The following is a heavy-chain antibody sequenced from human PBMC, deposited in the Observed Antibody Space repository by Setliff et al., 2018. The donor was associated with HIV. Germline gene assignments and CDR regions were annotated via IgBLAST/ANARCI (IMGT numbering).Heavy chain of an antibody. V-gene: IGHV1-18*01. CDR3: AAWGPRYSYAPYFFDS. Sequence: ASVKVSCKASGYPFSNYGISWVRQAPGLGLEWMGWISGYNGKTDFAQKFQDRVIVTTDTSTNTVYMEVMRLTSDDTAVYYCAAWGPRYSYAPYFFDSWGQGTLVT. D-gene: IGHD5-18*01. CDR1: GYPFSNYG. CDR2: ISGYNGKT. J-gene: IGHJ4*02.